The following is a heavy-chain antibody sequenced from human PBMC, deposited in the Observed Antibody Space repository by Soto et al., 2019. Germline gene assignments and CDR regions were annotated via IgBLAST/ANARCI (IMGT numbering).Heavy chain of an antibody. V-gene: IGHV3-23*01. Sequence: GGSLRLSCAASGFTFSSYAMSWVRQAPGKGLEWVSAISGSGGSTYYADSVKGRFTISRDNSKNTLYLQMNSLRAEDTAVYYCAKDPGVYSSSLNWFDPWGQGTLVTVSS. J-gene: IGHJ5*02. D-gene: IGHD6-13*01. CDR3: AKDPGVYSSSLNWFDP. CDR2: ISGSGGST. CDR1: GFTFSSYA.